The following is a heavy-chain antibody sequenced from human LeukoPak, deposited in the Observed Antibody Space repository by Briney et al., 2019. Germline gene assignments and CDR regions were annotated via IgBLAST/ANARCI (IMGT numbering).Heavy chain of an antibody. J-gene: IGHJ4*02. CDR2: ISSSSSYI. Sequence: GGSLRLSWAASGFTFSSYSMNWVRQGPGKGLGWVSSISSSSSYIYYADSVKGRFTISRDNAKNSLYLQMNSLRAEDTAVYYCARSRDIVARPFDYWGQGTLVTVSS. D-gene: IGHD5-12*01. V-gene: IGHV3-21*01. CDR3: ARSRDIVARPFDY. CDR1: GFTFSSYS.